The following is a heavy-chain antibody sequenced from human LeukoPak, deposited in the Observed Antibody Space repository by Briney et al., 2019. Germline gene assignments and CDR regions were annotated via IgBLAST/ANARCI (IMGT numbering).Heavy chain of an antibody. CDR1: GYTFTGYY. J-gene: IGHJ4*02. CDR2: INPNSGGT. D-gene: IGHD6-13*01. CDR3: ATTRRYSSSWLFDY. V-gene: IGHV1-2*06. Sequence: ASVKVSCKASGYTFTGYYMHWVRQAPGQGLEWMGRINPNSGGTNYAQKFQGRVTMTRGTSISTAYMELSRLRSDDTAVYYCATTRRYSSSWLFDYWGQGTLVTVSS.